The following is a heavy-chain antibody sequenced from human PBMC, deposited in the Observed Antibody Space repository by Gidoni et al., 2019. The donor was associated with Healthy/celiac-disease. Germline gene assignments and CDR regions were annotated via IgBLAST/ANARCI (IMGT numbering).Heavy chain of an antibody. CDR2: ILPILGIA. Sequence: QVQLVQSGAEVKKPGSSVKVSCKDSGGTFSSYAISWVIQDPGQGLEWMGRILPILGIANYAKKFQGRVTITADKSTSTAYMELSSLRSEDTAVYYCARDGRWGITMVRGVIKTSLDYYYGMDVWGQGTTVTVSS. V-gene: IGHV1-69*04. CDR1: GGTFSSYA. CDR3: ARDGRWGITMVRGVIKTSLDYYYGMDV. J-gene: IGHJ6*02. D-gene: IGHD3-10*01.